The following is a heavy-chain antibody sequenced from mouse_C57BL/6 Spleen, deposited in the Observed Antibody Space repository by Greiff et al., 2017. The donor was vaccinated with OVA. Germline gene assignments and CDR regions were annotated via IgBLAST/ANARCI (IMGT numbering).Heavy chain of an antibody. Sequence: QVQLQQSGPELVKPGASVKISCKASGYAFSSSWMNWVKQRPGKGLEWIGRIYPGDGDTNYNGKFKGKATLTADKSSSTAYMQLSSLTSEDSTVYFCARELYYYAMDYWSQGTSVTVSS. CDR2: IYPGDGDT. CDR3: ARELYYYAMDY. V-gene: IGHV1-82*01. CDR1: GYAFSSSW. J-gene: IGHJ4*01. D-gene: IGHD1-1*02.